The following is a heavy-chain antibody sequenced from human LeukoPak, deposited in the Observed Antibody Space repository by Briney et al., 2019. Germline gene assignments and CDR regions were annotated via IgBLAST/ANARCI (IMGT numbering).Heavy chain of an antibody. CDR2: IRSKADGGTP. J-gene: IGHJ4*02. CDR1: GFTFKTHA. Sequence: GGSLRLSCAASGFTFKTHAMNWVRQAPGKGLEWVGHIRSKADGGTPDYIAPVKGRFTISRDDSKDTLYLQMNSLNTEDTAMYYCTTRSPARYCSDGACYSSADYWGQGTLVTVSS. D-gene: IGHD2-15*01. V-gene: IGHV3-15*07. CDR3: TTRSPARYCSDGACYSSADY.